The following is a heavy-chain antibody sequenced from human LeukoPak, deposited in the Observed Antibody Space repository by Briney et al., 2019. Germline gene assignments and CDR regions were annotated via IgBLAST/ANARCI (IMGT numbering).Heavy chain of an antibody. J-gene: IGHJ5*02. CDR3: ARRYSSGYHPWFDP. Sequence: SETLSLICTVSGGSISGSSYYWGWILQPPGKGLEWIGSIYYSGSTYYNPSLKSRVTISVDTSKNQFSLKLSSVTAADTAVYYCARRYSSGYHPWFDPWGQGTLVTVSS. D-gene: IGHD3-22*01. CDR2: IYYSGST. V-gene: IGHV4-39*01. CDR1: GGSISGSSYY.